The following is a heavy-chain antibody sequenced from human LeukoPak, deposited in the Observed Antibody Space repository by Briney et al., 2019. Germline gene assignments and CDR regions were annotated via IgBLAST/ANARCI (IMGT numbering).Heavy chain of an antibody. Sequence: GESLRLSCAASGFTFSSYGMHWVRQAPGKGLEWVAFIRYDGSNKYYADSVKGRFTISRDNSKNTLYLQMNSLRAEDTAVYYCAKDGDFWSGYYIDYWGQGTLVTVSS. V-gene: IGHV3-30*02. CDR3: AKDGDFWSGYYIDY. D-gene: IGHD3-3*01. CDR2: IRYDGSNK. J-gene: IGHJ4*02. CDR1: GFTFSSYG.